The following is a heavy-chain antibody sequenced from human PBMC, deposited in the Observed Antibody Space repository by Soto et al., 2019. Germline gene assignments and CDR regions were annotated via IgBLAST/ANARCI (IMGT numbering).Heavy chain of an antibody. CDR1: GFSFVNYA. J-gene: IGHJ4*02. CDR3: AKATTNGGWFNPFDS. CDR2: LSGSGTST. Sequence: VGSLRLSCAASGFSFVNYAMNWVRQAPGKGLEWVSGLSGSGTSTYYADSVKGRFTISRDNSRDTLFLQMNSLTADDTAVYYCAKATTNGGWFNPFDSCGQGALVTVSS. V-gene: IGHV3-23*01. D-gene: IGHD6-19*01.